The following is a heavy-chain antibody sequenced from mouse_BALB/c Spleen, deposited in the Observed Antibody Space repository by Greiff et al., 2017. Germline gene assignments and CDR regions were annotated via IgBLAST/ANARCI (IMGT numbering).Heavy chain of an antibody. Sequence: VQLQQSGAELVRPGALVKLSCKASGFNIKDYYMHWVKQRPEQGLEWIGWIDPENGNTIYDPKFQGKASITADTSSNTAYLQLSSLTSEDTAVYYCARRLRPHWYFDVWGAGTTVTVSS. CDR3: ARRLRPHWYFDV. J-gene: IGHJ1*01. D-gene: IGHD1-2*01. CDR1: GFNIKDYY. V-gene: IGHV14-1*02. CDR2: IDPENGNT.